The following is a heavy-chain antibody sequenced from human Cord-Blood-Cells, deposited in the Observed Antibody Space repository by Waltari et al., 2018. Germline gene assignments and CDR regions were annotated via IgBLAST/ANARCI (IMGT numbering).Heavy chain of an antibody. CDR1: GGSISSSNW. Sequence: QVQLQESGPGLVKPSGTLSLTCAVSGGSISSSNWWMWVRQPPGKGLEWIGEIYHSGSTNYNPSLKSRVTISVDKSKNQFSLKLSSVTAADTAVYYCARASRYYDSSGYYAFDIWGQGTMVTVSS. CDR2: IYHSGST. J-gene: IGHJ3*02. V-gene: IGHV4-4*02. CDR3: ARASRYYDSSGYYAFDI. D-gene: IGHD3-22*01.